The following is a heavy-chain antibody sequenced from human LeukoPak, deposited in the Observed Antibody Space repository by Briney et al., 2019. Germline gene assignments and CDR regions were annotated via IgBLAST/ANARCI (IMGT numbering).Heavy chain of an antibody. CDR1: EFTFSSYA. D-gene: IGHD6-19*01. J-gene: IGHJ4*02. CDR3: ARVVSGWNYYFDY. CDR2: IYSGGST. V-gene: IGHV3-53*01. Sequence: GGSLRLSCAASEFTFSSYAMSWVCQAPGKGLEWVSVIYSGGSTYYADSVKGRFTISRDNSKNTLYLQMNSLRAEDTAVYYCARVVSGWNYYFDYWGQGTLVTVSS.